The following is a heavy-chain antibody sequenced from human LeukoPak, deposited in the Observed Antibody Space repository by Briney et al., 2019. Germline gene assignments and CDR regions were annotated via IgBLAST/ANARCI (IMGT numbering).Heavy chain of an antibody. CDR2: IYYSGST. D-gene: IGHD6-19*01. CDR3: ARDRSGYSSGWYPLGY. J-gene: IGHJ4*02. V-gene: IGHV4-59*01. Sequence: PSETLSLTCTVSGGSISGYYWSWIRQPPEKGLEWIGYIYYSGSTNYNPSLKSRVSISVDTSNNQFSLKVSSVTAADTAVYYCARDRSGYSSGWYPLGYWGQGTVVTVSS. CDR1: GGSISGYY.